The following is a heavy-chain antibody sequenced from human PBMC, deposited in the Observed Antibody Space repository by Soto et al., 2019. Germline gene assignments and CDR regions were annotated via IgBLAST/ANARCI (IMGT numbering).Heavy chain of an antibody. CDR3: ARHPSHFWFDP. CDR2: IYYSGST. V-gene: IGHV4-39*01. J-gene: IGHJ5*02. CDR1: GGSISSSSYF. Sequence: QLQLQESGPGLVKPSETLSLTCSVSGGSISSSSYFWGWIRQPPGKGLEWIGSIYYSGSTYYNPSPKRRVTVPRAASENQFSLKLSAVTAADPAAYYCARHPSHFWFDPWGQGTLVTVSS.